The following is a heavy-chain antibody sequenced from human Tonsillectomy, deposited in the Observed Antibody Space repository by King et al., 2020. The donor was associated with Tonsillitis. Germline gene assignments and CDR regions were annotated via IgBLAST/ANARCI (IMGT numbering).Heavy chain of an antibody. V-gene: IGHV4-61*01. CDR1: GDSVSSVSYY. Sequence: QLQESGPGLVKPSKTLSLTCTVSGDSVSSVSYYWNWIRQTPGKGLEWIGYMYYSGSTNYNPSLDSRVTISIDTSKNQFSLRLSSVTAADTAVYYCVSGWNPGTFCYRGQGTLVTVSS. CDR3: VSGWNPGTFCY. D-gene: IGHD1-1*01. J-gene: IGHJ4*02. CDR2: MYYSGST.